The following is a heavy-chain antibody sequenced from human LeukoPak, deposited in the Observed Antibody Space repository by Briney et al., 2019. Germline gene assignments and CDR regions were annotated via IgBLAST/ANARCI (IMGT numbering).Heavy chain of an antibody. CDR3: ATHSGGWYLG. CDR1: GFTFSSYT. V-gene: IGHV3-23*01. J-gene: IGHJ4*02. Sequence: GGSLRLSCAASGFTFSSYTMNWVRQAPGKGLEWVSAIGSSGSTTYYADSVKGRFTISRDNSKNTLYLQMNSVRAEDTAVYYCATHSGGWYLGWGQGTLVTVSS. D-gene: IGHD6-19*01. CDR2: IGSSGSTT.